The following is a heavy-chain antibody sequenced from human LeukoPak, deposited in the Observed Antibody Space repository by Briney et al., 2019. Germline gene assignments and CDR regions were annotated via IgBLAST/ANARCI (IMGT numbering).Heavy chain of an antibody. J-gene: IGHJ4*02. D-gene: IGHD6-19*01. V-gene: IGHV1-2*02. CDR2: INPNSGGT. CDR1: GYTFTVYS. CDR3: ARPPQASSGWSDPFDY. Sequence: ASVKVSCKASGYTFTVYSMHWVRQAPGQGLEWMGWINPNSGGTNYAQKFQGRVTMTRDTSISTAYMELSRLRSDDTAVYYCARPPQASSGWSDPFDYWGQGTLVTVSS.